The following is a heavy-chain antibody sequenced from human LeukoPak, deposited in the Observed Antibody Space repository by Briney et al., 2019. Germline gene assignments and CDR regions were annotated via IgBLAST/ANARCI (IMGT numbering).Heavy chain of an antibody. CDR2: ISSSSSYI. CDR1: GFTFSSYS. CDR3: ARGRNWFDP. Sequence: GGSLRLACVAFGFTFSSYSMNWVRQAPGKGLEWVSSISSSSSYIDYAGSVKGRFTISRDNAKNSLYLQMNSLRAEDTAVYYCARGRNWFDPWGQGTLVTVSS. J-gene: IGHJ5*02. V-gene: IGHV3-21*01.